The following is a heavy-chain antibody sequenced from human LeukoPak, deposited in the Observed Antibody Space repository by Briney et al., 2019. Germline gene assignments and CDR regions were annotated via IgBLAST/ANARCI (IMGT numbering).Heavy chain of an antibody. CDR1: GFTFSSYW. CDR3: ARGGRGFDY. Sequence: PGGSLRLSCAASGFTFSSYWMHWVRQAPGKGLVWVSRINSDESSINYADSVKGRFTISRDNAKNTLYLQMNSLRAEDTAVYYCARGGRGFDYWGQGTLVTVSS. J-gene: IGHJ4*02. V-gene: IGHV3-74*01. CDR2: INSDESSI. D-gene: IGHD3-16*01.